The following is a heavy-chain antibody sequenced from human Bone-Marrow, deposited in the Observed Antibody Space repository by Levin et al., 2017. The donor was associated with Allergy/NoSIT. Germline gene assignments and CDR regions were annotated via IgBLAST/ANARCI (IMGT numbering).Heavy chain of an antibody. J-gene: IGHJ5*02. V-gene: IGHV4-59*01. CDR1: NGSMTSYY. Sequence: SETLSLTCTVSNGSMTSYYWSWIRQTPGKGLEWIGYIFHSGATNYNPSLRSRVSISLGSSKNQFSLKLRSVTAADTAVYYCTKESYSGYDPLYKWFDPWGLGILVTVSS. D-gene: IGHD5-12*01. CDR3: TKESYSGYDPLYKWFDP. CDR2: IFHSGAT.